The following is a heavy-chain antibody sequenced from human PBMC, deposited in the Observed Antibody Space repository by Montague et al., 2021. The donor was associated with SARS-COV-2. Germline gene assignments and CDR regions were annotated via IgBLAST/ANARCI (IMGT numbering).Heavy chain of an antibody. J-gene: IGHJ4*02. V-gene: IGHV3-23*01. CDR1: GFTFSTYA. D-gene: IGHD6-19*01. CDR3: AKDLEQWLVGRDYFDY. Sequence: SLRLSCAASGFTFSTYAMSWVRQAPGKGLEWVSTVSSIGGSTFYADSVKGRFTVSRDNSKNNLYLQMNSLRAEDTAVYYCAKDLEQWLVGRDYFDYWGQGTLVTVSS. CDR2: VSSIGGST.